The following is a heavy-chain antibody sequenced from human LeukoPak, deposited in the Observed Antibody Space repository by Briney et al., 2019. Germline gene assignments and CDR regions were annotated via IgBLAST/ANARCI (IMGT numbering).Heavy chain of an antibody. CDR3: AREAAAGNYLDY. CDR1: GFTFSNYW. D-gene: IGHD6-13*01. Sequence: SGGSLRLSCAASGFTFSNYWMSWVRQAPGKGLEWVANIKEDGSEKYYVDSVKGRFTISRDNAKNSVYLQMNSLRAEDTAVYYCAREAAAGNYLDYWGQGTLVTVSS. J-gene: IGHJ4*02. V-gene: IGHV3-7*01. CDR2: IKEDGSEK.